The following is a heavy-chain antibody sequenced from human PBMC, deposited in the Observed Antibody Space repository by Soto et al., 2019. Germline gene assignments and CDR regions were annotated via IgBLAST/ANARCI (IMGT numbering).Heavy chain of an antibody. J-gene: IGHJ4*02. CDR2: IIPKLGSA. CDR3: AGGRDHYKVSAVY. CDR1: GGGNLRDHR. D-gene: IGHD3-16*01. Sequence: SVKVSCKASGGGNLRDHRTTWVRRAPGQGLEWMGGIIPKLGSANYAQNFQGRVAITADESTNTVYMELRSLRSDDTAVYYCAGGRDHYKVSAVYWGQGTLVTVSS. V-gene: IGHV1-69*13.